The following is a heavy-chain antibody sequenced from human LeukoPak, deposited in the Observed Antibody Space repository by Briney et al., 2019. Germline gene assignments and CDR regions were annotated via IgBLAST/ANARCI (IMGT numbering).Heavy chain of an antibody. V-gene: IGHV3-7*01. D-gene: IGHD6-25*01. J-gene: IGHJ3*02. CDR3: ARDSRAAAFDI. Sequence: GGSLRLSCAASGFALSSHWMNWVRQVPGRGPEWVANVNRDGSETYHLDSVKGRFTISRDNAKNSLYLQMNSLRAEDTAVYYCARDSRAAAFDIWGQGTMVTVSS. CDR2: VNRDGSET. CDR1: GFALSSHW.